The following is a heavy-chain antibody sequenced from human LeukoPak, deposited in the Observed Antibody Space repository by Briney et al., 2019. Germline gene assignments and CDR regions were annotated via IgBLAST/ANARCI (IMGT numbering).Heavy chain of an antibody. Sequence: ASVKVSCKASGYTFTSYDINWVRQATGQGLEWMGWMNPNSGNTGYAQKFQGRVTMTRNTSISTAYMELSSLRSEDTAVYYCARGVRGVRDLLYYYYYMDVWGKGTTVTISS. CDR1: GYTFTSYD. CDR2: MNPNSGNT. CDR3: ARGVRGVRDLLYYYYYMDV. V-gene: IGHV1-8*01. J-gene: IGHJ6*03. D-gene: IGHD3-10*01.